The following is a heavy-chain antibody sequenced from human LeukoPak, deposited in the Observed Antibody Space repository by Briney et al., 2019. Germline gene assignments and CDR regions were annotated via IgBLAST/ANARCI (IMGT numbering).Heavy chain of an antibody. CDR3: ARTATDTGEFDY. CDR2: ISSSSSI. Sequence: PGGSLRLSCAASGFTFSSYSMNWVRQAPGKGLECVSSISSSSSIYYADSVKGRFTISRDDAKNSLYLQMNSLRAEDTAVYYCARTATDTGEFDYWGQGTLVTVSS. CDR1: GFTFSSYS. D-gene: IGHD6-13*01. V-gene: IGHV3-21*01. J-gene: IGHJ4*02.